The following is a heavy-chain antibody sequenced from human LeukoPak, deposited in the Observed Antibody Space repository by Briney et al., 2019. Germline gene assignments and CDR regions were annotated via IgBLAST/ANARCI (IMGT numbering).Heavy chain of an antibody. CDR3: ARGGSYPPGRFDC. D-gene: IGHD1-26*01. CDR2: INPTGGST. CDR1: GYTFTSYY. V-gene: IGHV1-46*01. J-gene: IGHJ4*02. Sequence: ASVKVSCKASGYTFTSYYMHWVRQAPGQGLEWMGIINPTGGSTRYAEKFQGRVTVTRDTSTSTVYMELSSLRSEDTAIYYCARGGSYPPGRFDCWGQGTLVTVSS.